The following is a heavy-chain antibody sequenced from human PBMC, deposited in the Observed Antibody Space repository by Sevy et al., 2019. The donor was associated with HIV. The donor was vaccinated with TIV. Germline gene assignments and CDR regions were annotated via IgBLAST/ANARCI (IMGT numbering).Heavy chain of an antibody. Sequence: GGSLRLSCAASGFIFSKYGMHWVRQAPGKGLEWVAFIRYDGSPKYYVDSVKGRFTISRDNSENTLYLQMNSLRADDTAVYYCAKGLGMVQGALLSDDIWGQGTMVTVSS. CDR1: GFIFSKYG. CDR2: IRYDGSPK. J-gene: IGHJ3*02. V-gene: IGHV3-30*02. D-gene: IGHD3-10*01. CDR3: AKGLGMVQGALLSDDI.